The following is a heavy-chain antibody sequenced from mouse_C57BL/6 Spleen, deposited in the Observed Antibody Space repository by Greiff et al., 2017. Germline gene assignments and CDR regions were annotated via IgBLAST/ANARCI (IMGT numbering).Heavy chain of an antibody. J-gene: IGHJ1*03. Sequence: QVQLQQPGAELVMPGASVKLSCKASGYTFTSYWMHWVKQRPGQGLEWIGEIDPSDSYTNYNQKFKGKATLTVDKSSSTAYMQLSSLTSEDSAVYYCARDRNCEYCDVWGTGTTVTVSS. CDR2: IDPSDSYT. V-gene: IGHV1-69*01. D-gene: IGHD2-1*01. CDR1: GYTFTSYW. CDR3: ARDRNCEYCDV.